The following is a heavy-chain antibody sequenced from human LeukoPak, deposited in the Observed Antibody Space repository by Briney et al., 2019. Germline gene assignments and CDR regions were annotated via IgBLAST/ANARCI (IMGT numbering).Heavy chain of an antibody. CDR1: GGSISSDNYY. CDR2: IYYRGGT. CDR3: AGCVIAYSSSWYPRYYFDY. J-gene: IGHJ4*02. Sequence: SQTLSLTCTVSGGSISSDNYYWSWIRQHPGKGLEWIGYIYYRGGTYHNPSLQSRVTISVDTSKNQFSLKLSSVTAADTAVYYCAGCVIAYSSSWYPRYYFDYWGQGTLVTVSS. D-gene: IGHD6-13*01. V-gene: IGHV4-31*03.